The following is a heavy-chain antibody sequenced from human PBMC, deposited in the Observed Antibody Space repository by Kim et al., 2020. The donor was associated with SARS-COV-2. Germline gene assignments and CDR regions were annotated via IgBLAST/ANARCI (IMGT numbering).Heavy chain of an antibody. J-gene: IGHJ5*02. CDR1: GGSISSGGYY. Sequence: SETLSLTCTVSGGSISSGGYYWSWIRQHPGKGLEWIGYIYYSGSTYYNPSLKSRVTISVDTSKNQFSLKLSSVTAADTAVYYCARGGASVILTGYYYGWFDPWGQGTLVTVSS. CDR2: IYYSGST. CDR3: ARGGASVILTGYYYGWFDP. V-gene: IGHV4-31*03. D-gene: IGHD3-9*01.